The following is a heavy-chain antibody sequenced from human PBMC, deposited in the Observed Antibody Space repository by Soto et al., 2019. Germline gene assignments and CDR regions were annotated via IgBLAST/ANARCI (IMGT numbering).Heavy chain of an antibody. V-gene: IGHV1-69*01. CDR2: IIPIFGTA. CDR1: GGTFSSYA. D-gene: IGHD6-13*01. J-gene: IGHJ3*02. Sequence: QVQLVQSGAEVKKPGSSVKVSCKASGGTFSSYAISWVRQAPGQGLEWMGGIIPIFGTANYAQKFQGRVTITADESTXXAXXXLXXXXSEDTAVYYCARDRWIAAAGTKFAFDIWGQGTMVTVSS. CDR3: ARDRWIAAAGTKFAFDI.